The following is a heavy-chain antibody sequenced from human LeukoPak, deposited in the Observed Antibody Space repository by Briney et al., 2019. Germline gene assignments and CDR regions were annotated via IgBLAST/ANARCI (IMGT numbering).Heavy chain of an antibody. Sequence: SETLSLTCTVSGGSISSGDYYWSWVRQPPGKGLEWIGYIYYSGSTYYSPSLKSRVTISVDTSKNQFSLKLSSVTAADTAVYSCARVRLTSIWSDPWGQGTLVTVSS. V-gene: IGHV4-30-4*01. CDR2: IYYSGST. CDR3: ARVRLTSIWSDP. CDR1: GGSISSGDYY. D-gene: IGHD2-21*02. J-gene: IGHJ5*02.